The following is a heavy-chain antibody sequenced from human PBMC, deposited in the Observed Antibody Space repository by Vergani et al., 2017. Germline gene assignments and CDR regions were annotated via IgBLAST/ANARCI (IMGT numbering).Heavy chain of an antibody. D-gene: IGHD4-17*01. V-gene: IGHV1-69-2*01. CDR3: SAPPRVKTGGMEV. Sequence: EVQLVQSGAEVKKPGATMKISCKVSGYTFTEHYMHWGTQAPGKGLEWMGVVDPEDGATIYAEKFKGRVTIAADTSTDTAHLELSSLRSEDTAVYYCSAPPRVKTGGMEVWGQGTTVIVSS. J-gene: IGHJ6*02. CDR1: GYTFTEHY. CDR2: VDPEDGAT.